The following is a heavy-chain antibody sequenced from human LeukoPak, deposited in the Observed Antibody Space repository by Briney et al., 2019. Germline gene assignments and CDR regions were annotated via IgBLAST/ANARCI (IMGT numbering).Heavy chain of an antibody. CDR3: ARVFDSGSQAYFYYMDV. V-gene: IGHV4-59*01. D-gene: IGHD3-10*01. Sequence: SETLSLTCKVSGGSITGYYWSWIRQPPGEGLEWIGYIFSGGSTTYNPSLKSRVTMSVDTAKNQFSLKVSSVTAADTAVYYCARVFDSGSQAYFYYMDVWGKGTTVTISS. J-gene: IGHJ6*03. CDR2: IFSGGST. CDR1: GGSITGYY.